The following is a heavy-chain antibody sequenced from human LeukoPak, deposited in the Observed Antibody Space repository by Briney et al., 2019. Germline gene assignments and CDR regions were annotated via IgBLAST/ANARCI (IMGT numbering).Heavy chain of an antibody. CDR3: ARDTADTGMWYYFDY. V-gene: IGHV4-59*12. CDR2: IYYSGST. D-gene: IGHD2-21*01. Sequence: SETLSLTCAVYGGSFSGYYWSWIRQPPGKGLEWIGYIYYSGSTNYNPSLKSRVTISVDTSKNQFSLKLSSVTAADTAVYYCARDTADTGMWYYFDYWGQGTLVTVSS. J-gene: IGHJ4*02. CDR1: GGSFSGYY.